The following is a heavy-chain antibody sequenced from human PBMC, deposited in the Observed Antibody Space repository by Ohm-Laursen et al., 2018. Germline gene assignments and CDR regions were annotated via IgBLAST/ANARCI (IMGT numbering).Heavy chain of an antibody. V-gene: IGHV4-59*08. D-gene: IGHD2-2*01. CDR3: ARHRRGTSAVFDC. J-gene: IGHJ4*02. CDR1: GASISSEY. CDR2: IYYRGTT. Sequence: SETLSLTCTVSGASISSEYWTWIRQPPGKGLEWIGYIYYRGTTNYNPSLKSRVTISLDTSENQFSLKLTSVTAADTAVYYCARHRRGTSAVFDCWGQGTLVTVSS.